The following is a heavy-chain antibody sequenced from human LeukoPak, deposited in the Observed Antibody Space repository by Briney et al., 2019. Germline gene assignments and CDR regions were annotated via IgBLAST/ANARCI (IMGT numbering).Heavy chain of an antibody. CDR1: GFTFSNYV. CDR2: MSYDGSSK. CDR3: ARDRVVVAATEGYYFDY. V-gene: IGHV3-30*03. Sequence: GRSLRLSCAASGFTFSNYVMHWVRQAPGKGLEWVALMSYDGSSKYYADSVKGRFTISRDNSKNTLYPQMNGLRAEDTAVYYCARDRVVVAATEGYYFDYWGQGTLVTVSS. D-gene: IGHD2-15*01. J-gene: IGHJ4*02.